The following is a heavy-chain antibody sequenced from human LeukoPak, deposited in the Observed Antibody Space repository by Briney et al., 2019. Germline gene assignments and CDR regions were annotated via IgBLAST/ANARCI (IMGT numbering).Heavy chain of an antibody. D-gene: IGHD6-13*01. V-gene: IGHV3-11*04. CDR1: GFTFSDYY. Sequence: GGSLRLSCAASGFTFSDYYMSWIRQAPGKGLEWVSYISSSGSTIYYADSVKGRFTISRDNAKNSLYLQMNSLRAEDTAVYYCARSRIAAASPYDYWGQGTLVTVSS. J-gene: IGHJ4*02. CDR3: ARSRIAAASPYDY. CDR2: ISSSGSTI.